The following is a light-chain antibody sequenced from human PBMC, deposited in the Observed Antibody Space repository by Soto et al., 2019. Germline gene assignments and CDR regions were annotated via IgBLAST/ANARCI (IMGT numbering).Light chain of an antibody. V-gene: IGLV2-23*01. CDR1: SSDVGSYNL. J-gene: IGLJ3*02. CDR2: EGS. CDR3: CSYAGSSPVV. Sequence: QSALTQPASVSGSPGQSITISCTGTSSDVGSYNLVSWYQQRPGKAPKLMIYEGSKRPSGVSNRFSGSKSGNTASLTISGLQAEDEADYYCCSYAGSSPVVIGGGTKLTVL.